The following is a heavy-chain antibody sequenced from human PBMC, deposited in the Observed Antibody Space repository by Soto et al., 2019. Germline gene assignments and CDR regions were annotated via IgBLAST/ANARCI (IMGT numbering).Heavy chain of an antibody. CDR1: GFTFSSYG. Sequence: GESLKISCAASGFTFSSYGMHWVRQAPGKGLEWVAVISYDGSNKYYADSVKGRFTISRDNSKNTLYLQMNSLRAEDTAVYYCANDPEGAVAGYYWGQGTLVTVSS. CDR2: ISYDGSNK. CDR3: ANDPEGAVAGYY. V-gene: IGHV3-30*18. D-gene: IGHD6-19*01. J-gene: IGHJ4*02.